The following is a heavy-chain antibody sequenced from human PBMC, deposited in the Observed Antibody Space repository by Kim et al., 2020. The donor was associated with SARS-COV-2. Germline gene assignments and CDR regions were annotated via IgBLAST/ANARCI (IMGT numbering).Heavy chain of an antibody. CDR2: IVSGSGEST. CDR1: GFTFSSYS. J-gene: IGHJ5*02. CDR3: ARQIRTPDP. D-gene: IGHD2-15*01. Sequence: GGSLRLSCAASGFTFSSYSMGWVRQAPGKGLEWVSGIVSGSGESTFYADSVKGRFTISRDNSKNTLYLQMNSLRAEDTAVYYCARQIRTPDPRGQGTLVTVSS. V-gene: IGHV3-23*01.